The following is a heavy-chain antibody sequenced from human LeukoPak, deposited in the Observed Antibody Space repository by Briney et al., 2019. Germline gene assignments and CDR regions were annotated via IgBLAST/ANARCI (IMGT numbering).Heavy chain of an antibody. D-gene: IGHD3-3*01. Sequence: GESLKISCKGSGYSFTSYWISWVRQMTGKGLEWMGRIDPSDSYTNYSPSLQGHVTISADKSISTAYLQWSSLKASDTAMYYCARRVWGIFGVELEAFDIWGQGTMVTVSS. CDR2: IDPSDSYT. CDR1: GYSFTSYW. CDR3: ARRVWGIFGVELEAFDI. V-gene: IGHV5-10-1*01. J-gene: IGHJ3*02.